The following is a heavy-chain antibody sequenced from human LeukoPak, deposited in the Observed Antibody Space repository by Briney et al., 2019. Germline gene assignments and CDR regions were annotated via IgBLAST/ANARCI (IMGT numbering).Heavy chain of an antibody. D-gene: IGHD3-10*01. CDR3: AREGSGRTAYNDGLDV. V-gene: IGHV3-23*01. J-gene: IGHJ3*01. CDR2: IRSGGST. Sequence: GGSLRLSCAASGFTFSSYAMSWVRQAPGKGLEWVSAIRSGGSTVYADSVKGRFTISRDNSKNTLYLQLNSLRAEDTAVYYCAREGSGRTAYNDGLDVWGQGTMVTVSS. CDR1: GFTFSSYA.